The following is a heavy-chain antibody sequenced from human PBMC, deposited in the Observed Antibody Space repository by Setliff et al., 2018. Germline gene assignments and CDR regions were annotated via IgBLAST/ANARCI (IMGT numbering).Heavy chain of an antibody. CDR1: GFTFSSYA. V-gene: IGHV3-23*01. CDR3: AKNGFGVVALGVNNWFDP. D-gene: IGHD3-10*01. Sequence: GGSLRLSCAASGFTFSSYAMSWVRQAPGKGLEWVSVISGSGGSTYYADSVKGRFTISRDNSKNTLYLQMNGLRAEDTAVYYCAKNGFGVVALGVNNWFDPWGQGTLVTVSS. J-gene: IGHJ5*02. CDR2: ISGSGGST.